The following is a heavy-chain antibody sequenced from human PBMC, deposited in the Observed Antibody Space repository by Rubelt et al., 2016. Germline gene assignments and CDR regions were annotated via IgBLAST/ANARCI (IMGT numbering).Heavy chain of an antibody. Sequence: QVQLQQWGAGLLKPSETLSLTCAVYGGSFSGYYWSWIRQPPGKGLEWIGEINHSGSTNYNPSLKSWVTISVERSKNQFSRKLSAVTAADTAVYYCARGRPAMVRGVIPFDYWGQGTLVTVSS. CDR1: GGSFSGYY. D-gene: IGHD3-10*01. J-gene: IGHJ4*02. CDR3: ARGRPAMVRGVIPFDY. V-gene: IGHV4-34*01. CDR2: INHSGST.